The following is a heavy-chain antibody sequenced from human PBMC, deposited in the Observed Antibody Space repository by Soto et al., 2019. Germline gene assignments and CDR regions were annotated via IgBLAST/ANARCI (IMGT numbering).Heavy chain of an antibody. CDR3: AREGSYSAYNFAHGIQLWSFDF. V-gene: IGHV4-4*07. Sequence: SETLSLTCTVSGGSISSYYWSWIRQPAGKGLEWIGRIFSSGSTSFNPSLESRVAMSVDTSKNHFSLNLSSVTAADMAVYYCAREGSYSAYNFAHGIQLWSFDFWGQGALVTVSS. CDR2: IFSSGST. J-gene: IGHJ4*02. CDR1: GGSISSYY. D-gene: IGHD5-12*01.